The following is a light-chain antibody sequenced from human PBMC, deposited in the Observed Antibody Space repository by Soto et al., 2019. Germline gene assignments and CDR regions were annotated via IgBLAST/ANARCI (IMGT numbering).Light chain of an antibody. Sequence: DIQMTQSPSSLSASVGDRVAITCRASQGIGDYVNWYQQRPGKAPKLLIYAATNLQSEVPPRFSGSGSGTDITLTISSLQPEDFATYYCQQSYTTPHCTFGQGTKLEIK. CDR3: QQSYTTPHCT. V-gene: IGKV1-39*01. CDR2: AAT. J-gene: IGKJ2*02. CDR1: QGIGDY.